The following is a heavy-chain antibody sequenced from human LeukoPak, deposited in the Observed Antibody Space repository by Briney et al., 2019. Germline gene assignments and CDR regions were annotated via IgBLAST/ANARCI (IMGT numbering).Heavy chain of an antibody. CDR2: IIPIFGTA. CDR3: AKVVGWELLQFWFDP. CDR1: GGTFSSYA. V-gene: IGHV1-69*05. Sequence: SVKVSCKASGGTFSSYAISWVRQAPGQGLEWIGGIIPIFGTANYAQKFQGRVTITTDESTSTAYMGLSSLRSEDAAVYYCAKVVGWELLQFWFDPWGQGTLVTVSS. J-gene: IGHJ5*02. D-gene: IGHD1-26*01.